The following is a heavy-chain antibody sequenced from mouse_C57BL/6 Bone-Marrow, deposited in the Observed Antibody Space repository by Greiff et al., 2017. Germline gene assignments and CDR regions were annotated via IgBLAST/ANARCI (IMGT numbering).Heavy chain of an antibody. CDR3: ARRRRPFSDY. V-gene: IGHV1-81*01. CDR1: GYTFTSYG. Sequence: QVQLQQSGAELARPGASVKLSCKASGYTFTSYGISWVKQRTGQGLEWIGESYPRSGNTYYNEKFKGKATLTADKSSSTAYMELRSLTSEDSAVYFCARRRRPFSDYWGQGTSVTVSS. J-gene: IGHJ4*01. CDR2: SYPRSGNT.